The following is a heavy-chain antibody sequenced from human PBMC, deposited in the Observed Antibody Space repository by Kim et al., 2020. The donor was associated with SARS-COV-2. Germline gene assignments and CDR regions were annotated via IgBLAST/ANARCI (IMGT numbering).Heavy chain of an antibody. Sequence: GGSLRLSCAASGFTFSSYWMHWVRQAPGKGLVWVSRINSDGSSTSYADSVKGRFTISRDNAKNTLYLQMNSLRAEDTAVYYCAREGGGGFGELMYYYGMDVWGQGTTVTVSS. CDR2: INSDGSST. CDR1: GFTFSSYW. CDR3: AREGGGGFGELMYYYGMDV. V-gene: IGHV3-74*01. D-gene: IGHD3-10*01. J-gene: IGHJ6*02.